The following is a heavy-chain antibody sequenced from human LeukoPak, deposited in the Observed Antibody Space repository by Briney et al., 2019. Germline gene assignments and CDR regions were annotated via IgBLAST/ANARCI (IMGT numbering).Heavy chain of an antibody. CDR2: INYGGFT. CDR3: ARAGYSSGWYDHFDY. J-gene: IGHJ4*02. D-gene: IGHD6-19*01. CDR1: GGSITSSTYY. V-gene: IGHV4-39*01. Sequence: PSETLSLTCTVSGGSITSSTYYWGWIRQPPGKGLEWIGSINYGGFTYYSASLKSRVTMSVDTSKNQFSLNLSSATAADSAVYPCARAGYSSGWYDHFDYWGQGTLVTVSS.